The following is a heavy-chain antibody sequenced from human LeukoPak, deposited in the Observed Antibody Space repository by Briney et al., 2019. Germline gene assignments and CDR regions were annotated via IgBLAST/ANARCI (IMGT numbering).Heavy chain of an antibody. CDR2: IYYSGST. CDR1: GGSISSSSYY. D-gene: IGHD6-6*01. J-gene: IGHJ4*02. CDR3: SREVPPSLMGAARLRRDRNYFDY. Sequence: PSETLSLTCTVSGGSISSSSYYWGWIRQPPGKGLEWIGSIYYSGSTYYNPSLKSRVTILVDTSKNQFSLKLSSLTAADTAVYYCSREVPPSLMGAARLRRDRNYFDYWGQGTLVTVSS. V-gene: IGHV4-39*07.